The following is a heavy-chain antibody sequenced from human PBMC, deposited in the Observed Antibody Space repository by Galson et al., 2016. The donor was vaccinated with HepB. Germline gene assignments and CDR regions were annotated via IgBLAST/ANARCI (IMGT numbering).Heavy chain of an antibody. Sequence: SLRLSCAASGFSFRNYWMNWVRHAPGKGLEWVANIQQDGNEPYYMASCTVRFPLSRDHAPNSVYLQMNSLRAAATAVYSCASDPHAQWAVRFDIWGPGTAVTVSS. CDR1: GFSFRNYW. CDR3: ASDPHAQWAVRFDI. CDR2: IQQDGNEP. J-gene: IGHJ3*02. V-gene: IGHV3-7*01. D-gene: IGHD6-19*01.